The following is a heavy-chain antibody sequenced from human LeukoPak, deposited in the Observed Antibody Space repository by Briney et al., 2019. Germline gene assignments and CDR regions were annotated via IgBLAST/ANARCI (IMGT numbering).Heavy chain of an antibody. CDR2: IIPIFGTA. Sequence: ASVKVSCKASGGTFSGYAISWVRQAPGQGLEWMGGIIPIFGTANYAQKFQGRVTITTDESTSTAYMELSSLRSEDTAVYYCARGYCSSTSCLNWFDPWGQGTLVTVSS. CDR3: ARGYCSSTSCLNWFDP. V-gene: IGHV1-69*05. J-gene: IGHJ5*02. D-gene: IGHD2-2*01. CDR1: GGTFSGYA.